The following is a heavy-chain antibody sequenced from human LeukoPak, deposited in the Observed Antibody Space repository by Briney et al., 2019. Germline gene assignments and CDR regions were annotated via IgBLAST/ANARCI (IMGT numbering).Heavy chain of an antibody. D-gene: IGHD3-22*01. V-gene: IGHV1-18*01. Sequence: ASVKVSCKASGYTFTSYGISWVRQAPGQGLEWMRWISAYNGNTNYAQKLQGRVTMTTDTSTSTAYMELRSLRSDDTAVYYCARAPITMIVVEYYFDYWGQGTLVTVSS. CDR2: ISAYNGNT. CDR3: ARAPITMIVVEYYFDY. CDR1: GYTFTSYG. J-gene: IGHJ4*02.